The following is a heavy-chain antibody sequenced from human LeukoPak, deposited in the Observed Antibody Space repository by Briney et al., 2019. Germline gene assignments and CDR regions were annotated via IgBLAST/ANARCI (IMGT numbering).Heavy chain of an antibody. CDR2: IYYSGST. CDR3: ARGQWFGELPDY. J-gene: IGHJ4*02. CDR1: GGSISSYY. V-gene: IGHV4-59*01. Sequence: SETLSLTCTVSGGSISSYYWSWIRQPPGKGLEWIGYIYYSGSTNYNPSLKSRVTISVDTSKNQFSLKLSSVTAADTAVYYCARGQWFGELPDYWGQGTLVTVSS. D-gene: IGHD3-10*01.